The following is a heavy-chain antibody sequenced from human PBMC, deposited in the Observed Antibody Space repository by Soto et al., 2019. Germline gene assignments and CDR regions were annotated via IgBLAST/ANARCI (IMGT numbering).Heavy chain of an antibody. CDR1: GFTFTNYG. V-gene: IGHV1-18*01. CDR3: ARDVIYGSERSDY. D-gene: IGHD3-10*01. J-gene: IGHJ4*02. Sequence: QVHLVQSGAEVKKPGASVKVSCKTSGFTFTNYGITWVRQAPGQGLEWMGWISADNRNTHYPQKFQGRVTMTTDTSTTTAYMELRSLRSDDTALYYCARDVIYGSERSDYWGQGTLVTVSS. CDR2: ISADNRNT.